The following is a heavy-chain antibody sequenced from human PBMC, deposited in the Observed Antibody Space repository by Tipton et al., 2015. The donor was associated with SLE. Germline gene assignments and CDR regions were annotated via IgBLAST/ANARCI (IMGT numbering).Heavy chain of an antibody. D-gene: IGHD3-3*01. J-gene: IGHJ6*02. CDR1: VGTFSSYT. CDR2: ISTYNGNT. CDR3: AREVYSESYYYYYGMDV. V-gene: IGHV1-18*01. Sequence: QSGAEVKKPGSSVKVSCKASVGTFSSYTISWVRQAPGQGLEWMGWISTYNGNTHYAQNLQGRVTMTTYTSTSTAYMELRSLRSDDTAVYYCAREVYSESYYYYYGMDVWGQGTTVTVSS.